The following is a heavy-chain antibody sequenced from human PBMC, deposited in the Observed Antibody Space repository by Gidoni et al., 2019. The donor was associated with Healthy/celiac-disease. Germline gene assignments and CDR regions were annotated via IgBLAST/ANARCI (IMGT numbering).Heavy chain of an antibody. J-gene: IGHJ3*02. CDR1: GFTFSSYA. Sequence: EVQLLESGGGLVQPGGSLRLSCAASGFTFSSYAMSWVRQAPGKGLGWVSAISGSGGSTYYADSVKGRFTISRDNSKNTLYLQMNSLRAEDTAVYYCAKDSGRNDAFDIWGQGTMVTVSS. D-gene: IGHD1-26*01. V-gene: IGHV3-23*01. CDR3: AKDSGRNDAFDI. CDR2: ISGSGGST.